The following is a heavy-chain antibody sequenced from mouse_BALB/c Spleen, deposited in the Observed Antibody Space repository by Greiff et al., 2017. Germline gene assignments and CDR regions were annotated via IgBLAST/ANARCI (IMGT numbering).Heavy chain of an antibody. CDR2: IRDKANGYTT. CDR1: GFTFTDYY. Sequence: EVQLQESGGGLVQPGGSLRLSCATSGFTFTDYYMSWVRQPPGKALEWLGFIRDKANGYTTEYSASVKGRFTISRDNSQSILYLQMNTLRAEDSATYYCARDKKYGNYVRAMDYWGQGTSVTVSS. CDR3: ARDKKYGNYVRAMDY. D-gene: IGHD2-10*02. V-gene: IGHV7-3*02. J-gene: IGHJ4*01.